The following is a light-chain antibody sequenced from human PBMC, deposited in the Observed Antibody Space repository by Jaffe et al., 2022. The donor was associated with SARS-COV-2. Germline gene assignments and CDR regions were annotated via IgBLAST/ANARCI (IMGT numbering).Light chain of an antibody. CDR2: DNN. Sequence: SVLTQPPSVSAAPGQKVTISCSGSSSNIGNNYVSWYQHLPGTAPKLLIYDNNKRPSGIPDRFSGSKSGTSATLGITGLQTGDEADYYCGTWDSSLRGVFGGGTKLTVL. V-gene: IGLV1-51*01. CDR3: GTWDSSLRGV. CDR1: SSNIGNNY. J-gene: IGLJ2*01.